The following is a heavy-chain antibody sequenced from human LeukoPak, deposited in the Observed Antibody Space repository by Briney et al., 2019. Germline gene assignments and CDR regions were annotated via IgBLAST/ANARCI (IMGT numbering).Heavy chain of an antibody. V-gene: IGHV1-69*05. Sequence: GASVKVSCKASGGTFSSYAIIWVRQAPGQGPEWMGGIIPIFGTANYAQKFQGRVTITTDEYTSTAYMELSSLRSEDTAVYYCAREYTDYYYYMDVWGKGTTVTVSS. J-gene: IGHJ6*03. CDR2: IIPIFGTA. CDR3: AREYTDYYYYMDV. D-gene: IGHD5-18*01. CDR1: GGTFSSYA.